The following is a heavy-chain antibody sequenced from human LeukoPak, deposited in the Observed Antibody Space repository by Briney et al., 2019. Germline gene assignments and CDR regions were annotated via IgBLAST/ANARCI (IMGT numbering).Heavy chain of an antibody. CDR1: GYTFTNYG. D-gene: IGHD3-3*01. CDR2: INANNGNT. Sequence: ASVKVSCKASGYTFTNYGITWVRQAPGQGLEWMGWINANNGNTNYAQKFQGRVSMTRDMSISTAYMELSSLRSDDTAVYYCARDKSTTVRFLQYYWGQGTLVTVSS. V-gene: IGHV1-18*01. J-gene: IGHJ4*02. CDR3: ARDKSTTVRFLQYY.